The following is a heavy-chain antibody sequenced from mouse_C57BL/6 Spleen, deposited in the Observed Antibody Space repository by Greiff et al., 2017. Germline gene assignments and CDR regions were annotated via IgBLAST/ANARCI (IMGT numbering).Heavy chain of an antibody. V-gene: IGHV10-3*01. CDR2: IRSKSSNYAT. CDR1: GFTFNTYA. D-gene: IGHD1-1*01. CDR3: VRVPYYYGSSLYAMDY. J-gene: IGHJ4*01. Sequence: EVQVVESGGGLVQPKGSLKLSCAASGFTFNTYAMHWVRQAPGKGLEWVARIRSKSSNYATYYADSVKDRFTISRDDSQSMLYLQMNNLKTEDTAMYYCVRVPYYYGSSLYAMDYWGQGTSVTVSS.